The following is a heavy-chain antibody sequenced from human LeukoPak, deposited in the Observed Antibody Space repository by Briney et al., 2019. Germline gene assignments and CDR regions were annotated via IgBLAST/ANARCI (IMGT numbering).Heavy chain of an antibody. CDR1: GVTLGTYA. Sequence: GGSLRLSCAASGVTLGTYAMSWARQAPGKGLEWVAVISYDGSNKYYGDSVKGRFTISRDNSKNTLYLQMNSLRAEDTAVYYCAKDQVGSSWSFQLFDYWGQGTLVTVSS. V-gene: IGHV3-30*18. D-gene: IGHD6-13*01. CDR3: AKDQVGSSWSFQLFDY. CDR2: ISYDGSNK. J-gene: IGHJ4*02.